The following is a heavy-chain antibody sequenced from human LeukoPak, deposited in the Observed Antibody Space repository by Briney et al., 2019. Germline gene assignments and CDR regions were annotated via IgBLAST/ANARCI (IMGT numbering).Heavy chain of an antibody. Sequence: SETLSLTCAVYGGSFSGYYWSWIRQPPGKGLEWIGEINHSGSTNYNPSLKSRVTISVDTSKSQFSLKLSSVTAADTAVYYCALGAADAFDIWGQGTMVTVSS. V-gene: IGHV4-34*01. CDR1: GGSFSGYY. J-gene: IGHJ3*02. CDR2: INHSGST. CDR3: ALGAADAFDI.